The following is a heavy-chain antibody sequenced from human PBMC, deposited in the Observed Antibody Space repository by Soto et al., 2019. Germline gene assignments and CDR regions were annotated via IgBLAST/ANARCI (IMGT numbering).Heavy chain of an antibody. CDR1: GFSLSTSGVG. CDR3: EHKSYSSGLFDY. V-gene: IGHV2-5*02. D-gene: IGHD6-19*01. CDR2: IYWDDDK. Sequence: QITLKESGPTLVNPTQTLTLTCTFSGFSLSTSGVGVGWIRQPPGKALEWLALIYWDDDKRYSPSLKGRLTITKDTPKNEVDLTMNTSDPLDTATYYCEHKSYSSGLFDYWGQGTLVTVS. J-gene: IGHJ4*01.